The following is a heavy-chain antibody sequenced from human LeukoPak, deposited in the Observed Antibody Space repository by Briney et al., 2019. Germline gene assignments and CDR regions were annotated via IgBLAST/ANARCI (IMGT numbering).Heavy chain of an antibody. CDR3: ARGDCSGGSCSSMDV. V-gene: IGHV3-13*04. J-gene: IGHJ6*02. CDR1: GFTFSTYD. D-gene: IGHD2-15*01. CDR2: INPAGDT. Sequence: GGSLRLSCAASGFTFSTYDMHWVRQATGKGLEWVSGINPAGDTYYPGSVKGRFTIPREDAKNSFYLQMNSLRVGDTAVYYCARGDCSGGSCSSMDVWGQGTTVTVSS.